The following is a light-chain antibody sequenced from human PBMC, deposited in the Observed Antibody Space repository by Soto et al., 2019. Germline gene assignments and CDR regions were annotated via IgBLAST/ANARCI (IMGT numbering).Light chain of an antibody. CDR1: QTISSW. Sequence: TQSPATLSGSVGDRVTITCLASQTISSWLAWYQQKPGKAPKLLIYKASTLKSGVPSRFSGSGSGTDFTLTISSLQPEDFATYYCQQSYSTPQVTFGQGTKVDIK. J-gene: IGKJ1*01. CDR2: KAS. CDR3: QQSYSTPQVT. V-gene: IGKV1-5*03.